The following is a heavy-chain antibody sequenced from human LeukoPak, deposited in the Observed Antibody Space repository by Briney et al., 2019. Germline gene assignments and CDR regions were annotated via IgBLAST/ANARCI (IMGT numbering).Heavy chain of an antibody. Sequence: SETLSLTCTVSGGSISSSSYYWGWIRQPPGKGLEWIGSIYSSGSTYYNPSLKSRVTISVDTSKNQFSLRLSSVTAADTAVYYCARRWLYGDYLDPWGQGTLVTVSS. CDR2: IYSSGST. CDR3: ARRWLYGDYLDP. D-gene: IGHD4-17*01. CDR1: GGSISSSSYY. V-gene: IGHV4-39*01. J-gene: IGHJ5*02.